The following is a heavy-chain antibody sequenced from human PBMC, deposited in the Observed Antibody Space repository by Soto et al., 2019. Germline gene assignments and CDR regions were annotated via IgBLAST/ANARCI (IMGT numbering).Heavy chain of an antibody. CDR1: GYTFTSYG. CDR2: INSYNGNT. Sequence: QVQLVQSGAEVKKPGASVKVSCKASGYTFTSYGISWVRQAPGQGLEWMGWINSYNGNTNYAQKLQGRVTMTTDTSTSTAYMELRCVSSDDTAVYYCAREPVAGIWFDPWGQGTLVTVSS. J-gene: IGHJ5*02. CDR3: AREPVAGIWFDP. V-gene: IGHV1-18*01. D-gene: IGHD6-19*01.